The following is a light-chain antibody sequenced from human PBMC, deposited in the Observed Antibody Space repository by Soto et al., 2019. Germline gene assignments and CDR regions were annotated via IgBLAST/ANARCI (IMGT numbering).Light chain of an antibody. Sequence: DIQMTQSPSSLSASVGDRVTITCRASKTISTYLNWYQQKPGKAPKLMIYAASSLHSGVPSSFSGSGSGTDFTLTIRRLQPEAFGHYYCHQSYSNPYTFGRGTKLEIK. CDR1: KTISTY. CDR3: HQSYSNPYT. CDR2: AAS. V-gene: IGKV1-39*01. J-gene: IGKJ2*01.